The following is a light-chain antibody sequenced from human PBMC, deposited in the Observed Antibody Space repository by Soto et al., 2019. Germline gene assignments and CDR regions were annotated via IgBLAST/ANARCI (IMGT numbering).Light chain of an antibody. V-gene: IGKV3-11*01. J-gene: IGKJ1*01. CDR1: QSVSSY. CDR3: QQRSNWPVT. CDR2: DAS. Sequence: EIVLTQSPATLSLSPGERATLSCRASQSVSSYLAWYQQKPGQAPRLLIYDASNRATGIPARFSGSGSGTDFTLTISCLEPEDFAVYYCQQRSNWPVTFGQGTTVDIK.